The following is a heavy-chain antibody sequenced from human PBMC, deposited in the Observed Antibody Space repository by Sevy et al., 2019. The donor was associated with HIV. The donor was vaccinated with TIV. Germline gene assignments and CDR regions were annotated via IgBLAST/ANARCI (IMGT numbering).Heavy chain of an antibody. CDR2: ISGSGDNT. V-gene: IGHV3-23*01. CDR3: AKRGYYDRSGYSPFSY. CDR1: GFIFSDYA. Sequence: GGSLRLSCAASGFIFSDYAMSWVRQAPGEGLEWVSGISGSGDNTYYADSVKGRFTISRDNSKTTLFLQMNSLRAEDTAVYYCAKRGYYDRSGYSPFSYWGQGTQVTVSS. J-gene: IGHJ4*02. D-gene: IGHD3-22*01.